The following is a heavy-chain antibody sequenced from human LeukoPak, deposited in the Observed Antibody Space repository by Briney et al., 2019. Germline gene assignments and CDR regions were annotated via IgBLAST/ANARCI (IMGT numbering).Heavy chain of an antibody. Sequence: PSETLSLTCTVSGGSISSYYWSWIRQPPGKGLEWIGYIYPSGSTNYNPSLKSRVTISVDTSKNQFSLKLSSATAADTAVYYCASGSYYFDYWGQGTLVTVSS. V-gene: IGHV4-4*09. CDR2: IYPSGST. CDR1: GGSISSYY. CDR3: ASGSYYFDY. J-gene: IGHJ4*02. D-gene: IGHD1-26*01.